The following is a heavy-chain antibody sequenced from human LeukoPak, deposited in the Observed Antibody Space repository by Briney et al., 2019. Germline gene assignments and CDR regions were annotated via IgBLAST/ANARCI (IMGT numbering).Heavy chain of an antibody. Sequence: GGSLRLSCAASAFTFSSYAMSWVPQAPGKGLEWVSAISGSGGSTYYADSVKGRFTISRDNSKNTLYLQMNSLRAEDTAVYYCANRMPDGYYYYMDVWGKGTTVTVSS. CDR2: ISGSGGST. CDR3: ANRMPDGYYYYMDV. V-gene: IGHV3-23*01. D-gene: IGHD2-2*01. J-gene: IGHJ6*03. CDR1: AFTFSSYA.